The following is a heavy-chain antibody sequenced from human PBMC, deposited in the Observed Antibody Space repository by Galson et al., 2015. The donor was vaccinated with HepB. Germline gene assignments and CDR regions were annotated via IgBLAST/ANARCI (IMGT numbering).Heavy chain of an antibody. CDR3: ARGACSTNNCFPFDH. Sequence: SLRISCAASGFTYNTYAMAWVRQSPGKGLEWVSSISGSAQSTDYADSVKGRFIISRDNSKNTVYLQINSLRVEDTAVYYCARGACSTNNCFPFDHWGQGNLVTVSS. D-gene: IGHD2-2*01. J-gene: IGHJ4*02. CDR2: ISGSAQST. CDR1: GFTYNTYA. V-gene: IGHV3-23*01.